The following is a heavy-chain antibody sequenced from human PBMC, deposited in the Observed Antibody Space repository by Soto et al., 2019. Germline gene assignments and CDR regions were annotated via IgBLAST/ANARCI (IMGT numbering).Heavy chain of an antibody. CDR2: INHSGST. J-gene: IGHJ6*02. Sequence: PSETLSLTCAVYGGSFSGYYWSWIRQPPGKGLGWIGEINHSGSTNYNPSLKSRVTISVDTSKNQFSLKLSSVTAADTAVYYCARGGYCSGGSCWRFQYGMDVWGRGTTVTVSS. D-gene: IGHD2-15*01. V-gene: IGHV4-34*01. CDR1: GGSFSGYY. CDR3: ARGGYCSGGSCWRFQYGMDV.